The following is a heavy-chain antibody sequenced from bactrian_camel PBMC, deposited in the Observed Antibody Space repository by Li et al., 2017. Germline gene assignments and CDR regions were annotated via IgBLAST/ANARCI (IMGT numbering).Heavy chain of an antibody. V-gene: IGHV3S36*01. D-gene: IGHD6*01. CDR2: IDSSGDSP. J-gene: IGHJ4*01. CDR1: VITVDDYC. CDR3: TTRAREAYAAFWYQHEYNY. Sequence: DVQLVESGGGSVQAGESLRLSCGASVITVDDYCMGWLRQAPGKVIEWVSSIDSSGDSPEYADSVKGRFTISRDNAQNMLYLQMNSLKTEDTAVYYCTTRAREAYAAFWYQHEYNYWGQGTQVTVS.